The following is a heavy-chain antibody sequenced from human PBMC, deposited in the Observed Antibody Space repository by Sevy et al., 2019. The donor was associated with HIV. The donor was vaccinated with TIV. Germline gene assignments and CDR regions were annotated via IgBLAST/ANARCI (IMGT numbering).Heavy chain of an antibody. CDR2: SSGTGSYI. V-gene: IGHV3-21*06. CDR3: ARDHGYCSGGSCYSGGY. D-gene: IGHD2-15*01. J-gene: IGHJ4*02. Sequence: GGSLRLSCSASGFTFSSYTMIWVRQAPGRGLEWVSASSGTGSYIYYADSVKDRFTISRDNAKNVLYLQMNSLRAEDTAVYYCARDHGYCSGGSCYSGGYWGQGTLVTVSS. CDR1: GFTFSSYT.